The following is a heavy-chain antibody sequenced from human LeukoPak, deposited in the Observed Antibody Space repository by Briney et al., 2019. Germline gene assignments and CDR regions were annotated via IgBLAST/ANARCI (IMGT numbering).Heavy chain of an antibody. CDR3: RSRDSRAHFDFDC. J-gene: IGHJ4*02. CDR1: GFTVSSNY. CDR2: IKSKTDGGTT. Sequence: SGGSLRLSCAASGFTVSSNYMSWVRQAPGKGLEWVGRIKSKTDGGTTDYAAPVKGRFTISRDDSKNTLYLQMDSLKIEDTAVYYCRSRDSRAHFDFDCWGQGTLVTVSS. D-gene: IGHD3-22*01. V-gene: IGHV3-15*01.